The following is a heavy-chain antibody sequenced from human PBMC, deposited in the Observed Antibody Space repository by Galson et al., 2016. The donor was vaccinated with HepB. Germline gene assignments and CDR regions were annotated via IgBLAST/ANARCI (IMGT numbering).Heavy chain of an antibody. Sequence: SLRLSCAASGFTFSSYAMHWVRQAPGKGLEWVAIISYGGTDIYYADSVKGRFTISRDNSNNTLYLQMNSLRAEDTAVYYCAKARWEIRHAMDVWGQGTTVSVSS. CDR3: AKARWEIRHAMDV. CDR1: GFTFSSYA. CDR2: ISYGGTDI. V-gene: IGHV3-30*04. J-gene: IGHJ6*02. D-gene: IGHD1-26*01.